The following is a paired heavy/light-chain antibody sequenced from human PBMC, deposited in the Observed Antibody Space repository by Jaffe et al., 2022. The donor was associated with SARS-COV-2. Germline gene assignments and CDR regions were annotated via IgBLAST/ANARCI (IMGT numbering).Heavy chain of an antibody. CDR1: GYSFTSYW. V-gene: IGHV5-10-1*03. J-gene: IGHJ5*02. Sequence: EVQLVQSGAEVKKPGESLRISCKGSGYSFTSYWISWVRQMPGKGLEWMGRIDPSDSHTNYSPSFQGHVTISTDKSISTAYLQWSSLKASDTAMYYCARTSTGFDPWGQGTLVTVSS. CDR2: IDPSDSHT. CDR3: ARTSTGFDP.
Light chain of an antibody. CDR1: QSISSW. CDR3: QQYTSYFPYT. J-gene: IGKJ2*01. V-gene: IGKV1-5*03. Sequence: DIQMTQSPSTLSASVGDRVTITCRASQSISSWLAWYQQKPGRAPNLLIYKASSLQSGVPSRFSGSGSGTEFTLTISSLQPDDFATYYCQQYTSYFPYTFGQGTKLEIK. CDR2: KAS.